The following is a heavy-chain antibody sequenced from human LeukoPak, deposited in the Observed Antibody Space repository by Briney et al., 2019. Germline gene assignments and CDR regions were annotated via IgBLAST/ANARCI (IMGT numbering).Heavy chain of an antibody. V-gene: IGHV3-23*01. CDR2: ITDVGDRA. CDR3: TKDQDFRLGSMDF. J-gene: IGHJ4*02. D-gene: IGHD7-27*01. Sequence: PGGSLRLSCGTSGFRLRTYAMTWVRQAPGKGLEWVSTITDVGDRALYIDSVRGRFTIFRDDSKNTLYLQMNSLRAEDTAVYYCTKDQDFRLGSMDFWGQGTLVTVSS. CDR1: GFRLRTYA.